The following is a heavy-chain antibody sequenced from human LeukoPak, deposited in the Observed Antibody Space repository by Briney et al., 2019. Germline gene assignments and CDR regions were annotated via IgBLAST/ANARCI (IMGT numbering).Heavy chain of an antibody. D-gene: IGHD3-22*01. J-gene: IGHJ4*02. CDR2: INPNSGGT. CDR1: GYTFTSYD. Sequence: ASVKVSCKASGYTFTSYDINWVRQAPGQGLEWMGRINPNSGGTNYAQKFQGRVTMTRDTSISTAYMEPSRLRSDDTAVCYCAREGFYDSSGYPYWGQGTLVTVSS. V-gene: IGHV1-2*06. CDR3: AREGFYDSSGYPY.